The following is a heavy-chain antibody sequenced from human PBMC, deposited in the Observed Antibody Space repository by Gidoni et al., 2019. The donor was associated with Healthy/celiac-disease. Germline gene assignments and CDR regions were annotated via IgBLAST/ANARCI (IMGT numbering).Heavy chain of an antibody. V-gene: IGHV4-34*01. CDR1: GGSFSGYY. CDR2: INHSGST. D-gene: IGHD3-16*01. CDR3: ARGLGGPNAFDI. J-gene: IGHJ3*02. Sequence: QVQLQQWGAGLLKPSEPLSLTCAVYGGSFSGYYWSWIRQPPGKGLEWIGEINHSGSTNYNPSLKSRVTISVDTSKNQFSLKLSSVTAADTAVYYCARGLGGPNAFDIWGQGKMVTVSS.